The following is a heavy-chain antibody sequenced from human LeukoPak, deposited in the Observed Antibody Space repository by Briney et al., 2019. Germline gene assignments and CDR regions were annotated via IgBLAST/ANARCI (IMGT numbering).Heavy chain of an antibody. V-gene: IGHV4-4*07. CDR1: GGSISSYY. Sequence: SETLSLTCSVSGGSISSYYWSWIRQPAGKGLEWIGRIHTSGNTNYNPSLKSRVTISVDKSKIQFSPKLSSVTAADTAVYYCARGLVGTTGEQNWFDPWGQGTLVTVSS. J-gene: IGHJ5*02. D-gene: IGHD1-26*01. CDR3: ARGLVGTTGEQNWFDP. CDR2: IHTSGNT.